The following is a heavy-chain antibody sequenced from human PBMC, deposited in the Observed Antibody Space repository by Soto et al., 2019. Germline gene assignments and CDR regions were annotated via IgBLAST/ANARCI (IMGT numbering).Heavy chain of an antibody. V-gene: IGHV1-18*01. Sequence: QVQLVQSGAEVKKPGASVKVSCKASGYTFTSYGISWVRQAPGQGLEWLGWISTYNVNTNYAQRLQGRVTMTTDTSTRPAYMELRSLISDDTAVYYCAREDRDADGYLDYWGQGTLVTVAA. J-gene: IGHJ4*02. CDR3: AREDRDADGYLDY. CDR1: GYTFTSYG. D-gene: IGHD2-2*01. CDR2: ISTYNVNT.